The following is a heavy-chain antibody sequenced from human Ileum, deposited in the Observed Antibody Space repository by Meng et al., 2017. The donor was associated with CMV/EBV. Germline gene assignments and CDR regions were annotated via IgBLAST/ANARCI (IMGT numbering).Heavy chain of an antibody. Sequence: ASVKVSCKASGYSFSTYGISWVRQAPGQGLEWLGWISHYNGDRNSAQRVQGRVAMTRDTTTNTAYMDLRKLESDDTAISYCARTHFFVVSPDCLDPWGQGTLVTVSS. V-gene: IGHV1-18*01. CDR2: ISHYNGDR. CDR3: ARTHFFVVSPDCLDP. D-gene: IGHD2-8*02. J-gene: IGHJ5*02. CDR1: GYSFSTYG.